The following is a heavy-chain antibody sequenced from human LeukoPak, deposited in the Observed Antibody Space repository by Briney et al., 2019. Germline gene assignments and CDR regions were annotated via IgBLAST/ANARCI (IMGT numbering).Heavy chain of an antibody. J-gene: IGHJ5*02. Sequence: GGSLRLSCAASGFTFSSYWMSWVRQAPGKGLEWVANIKQDGSEKYYVDSVKGRFTISRDDAKNSLYLQMNSLRAEDTAVYYCARESAANWFDPWGQGTLVTVSS. CDR3: ARESAANWFDP. D-gene: IGHD2-15*01. V-gene: IGHV3-7*01. CDR2: IKQDGSEK. CDR1: GFTFSSYW.